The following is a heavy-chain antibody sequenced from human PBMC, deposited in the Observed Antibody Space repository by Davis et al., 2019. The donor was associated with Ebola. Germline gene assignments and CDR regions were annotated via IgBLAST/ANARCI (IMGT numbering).Heavy chain of an antibody. CDR2: IKQDGSDK. CDR3: ARDYWGSGDY. V-gene: IGHV3-7*01. J-gene: IGHJ4*02. D-gene: IGHD7-27*01. Sequence: GESLKISCTVSEVTFSNYWMSWIRQAPGKGLEWVAMIKQDGSDKYYVDSVKGRFTISRDNAKNSLYLEMNSLRAEDTAVYYCARDYWGSGDYWGQGTLVTVSS. CDR1: EVTFSNYW.